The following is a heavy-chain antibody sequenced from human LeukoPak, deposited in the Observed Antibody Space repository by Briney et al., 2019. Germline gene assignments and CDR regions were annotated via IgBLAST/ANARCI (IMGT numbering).Heavy chain of an antibody. J-gene: IGHJ4*02. CDR2: ISGSGSIT. V-gene: IGHV3-23*01. Sequence: GGSLRLSCAASGFTFSSYGMNWVRQAPGKVLEWVSVISGSGSITYYADSVKGRFTITRDNAKNSLYLQMNSLRAEDTAVYYCARDLEGSGSFYRPSYDYWGQGTLVTVSS. D-gene: IGHD3-10*01. CDR1: GFTFSSYG. CDR3: ARDLEGSGSFYRPSYDY.